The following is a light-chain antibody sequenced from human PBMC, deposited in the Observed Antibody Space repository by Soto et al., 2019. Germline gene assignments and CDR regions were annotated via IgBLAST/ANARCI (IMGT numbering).Light chain of an antibody. CDR3: QKYNSALVT. Sequence: DIQMTQSPSSLSASVGDRVTITCRASQGISNYLAWYQQKPGKVPQLLIYAASTLQSGVPSRFSGGASVTDFTLTSSRLPPEDVANYYRQKYNSALVTLGQGTKVEIK. CDR2: AAS. V-gene: IGKV1-27*01. CDR1: QGISNY. J-gene: IGKJ1*01.